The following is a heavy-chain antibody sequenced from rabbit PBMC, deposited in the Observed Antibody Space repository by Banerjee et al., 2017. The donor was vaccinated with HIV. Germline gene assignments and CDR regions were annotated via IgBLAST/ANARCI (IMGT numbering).Heavy chain of an antibody. CDR3: ARDGDTGTVYYFDL. CDR1: GFSFSNKYV. CDR2: IYAGSSGST. D-gene: IGHD7-1*01. V-gene: IGHV1S40*01. Sequence: QSLEESGGDLVKPEGSLTITCTASGFSFSNKYVMCWVRQAPGKGLEWIGCIYAGSSGSTWYASWAKGRFTISKTSSTTVTLQMTSLTAADTATYFCARDGDTGTVYYFDLWGPGTLVTVS. J-gene: IGHJ4*01.